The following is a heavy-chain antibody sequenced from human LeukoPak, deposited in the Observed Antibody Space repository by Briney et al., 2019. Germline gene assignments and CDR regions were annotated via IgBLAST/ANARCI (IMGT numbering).Heavy chain of an antibody. J-gene: IGHJ4*02. V-gene: IGHV4-39*07. CDR2: IHHSGST. CDR3: ASDAPGLLGY. Sequence: KSSETLSLTCTVSGGSISSNTYYWGWIRQPPGKGPEWIGNIHHSGSTYYNPSLRSRVTISVDTSKNQFSLKMTSVTATDTAMYYCASDAPGLLGYWGRGTLVTVSS. CDR1: GGSISSNTYY. D-gene: IGHD2-15*01.